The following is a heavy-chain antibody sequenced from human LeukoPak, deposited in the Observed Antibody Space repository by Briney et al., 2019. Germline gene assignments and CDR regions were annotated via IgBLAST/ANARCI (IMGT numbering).Heavy chain of an antibody. CDR2: ISSSGSTI. CDR1: GFTFRNYG. J-gene: IGHJ6*04. CDR3: AELGITMIGGV. V-gene: IGHV3-48*04. D-gene: IGHD3-10*02. Sequence: GGSLRLSCAASGFTFRNYGMSWVRQAPGKGLEWVSYISSSGSTIYYADSVKGRFTISRDNAKNSLYLQMNSLRAEDTAVYYCAELGITMIGGVWGKGTTVTISS.